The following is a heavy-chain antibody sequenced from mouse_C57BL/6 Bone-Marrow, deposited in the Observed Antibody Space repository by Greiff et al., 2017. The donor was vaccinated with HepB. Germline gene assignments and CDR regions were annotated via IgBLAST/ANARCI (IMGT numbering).Heavy chain of an antibody. D-gene: IGHD1-1*01. CDR1: GFTFSSYA. CDR3: ARGGDYYGSSRYFDY. Sequence: EVHLVESGGGLVKPGGSLKLSCAASGFTFSSYAMSWVRQTPEKRLEWVATISDGGSYTYYPDNVKGRFTISRDNAKNNLYLQMSHLKSEDTAMYYCARGGDYYGSSRYFDYWGQGTTLTVSS. CDR2: ISDGGSYT. J-gene: IGHJ2*01. V-gene: IGHV5-4*01.